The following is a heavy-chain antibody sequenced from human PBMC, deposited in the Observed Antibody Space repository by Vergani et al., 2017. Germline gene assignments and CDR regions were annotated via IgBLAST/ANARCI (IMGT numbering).Heavy chain of an antibody. Sequence: QVQLVESGGGVVQPGGSLRLSCAASGFTFSSYGMHWVRQAPGKGLEWVAFVLWDASDMYYRDSVKGRFTISRDNSKNTLFLHMNSLRPEDTAVYYCAKVGRSEVAGTFGAFDIWGQGTMVTVSS. J-gene: IGHJ3*02. D-gene: IGHD6-19*01. CDR3: AKVGRSEVAGTFGAFDI. V-gene: IGHV3-30*02. CDR1: GFTFSSYG. CDR2: VLWDASDM.